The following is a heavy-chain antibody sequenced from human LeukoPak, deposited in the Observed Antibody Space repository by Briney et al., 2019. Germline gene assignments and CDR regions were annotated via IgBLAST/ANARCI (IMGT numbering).Heavy chain of an antibody. CDR1: GGSISSYY. D-gene: IGHD2-15*01. J-gene: IGHJ5*02. CDR2: IYYSGST. CDR3: ARGRGCSGGSCYSNWFDP. Sequence: SETLSLTCTVSGGSISSYYWSWIRQPPGKGLEWIGYIYYSGSTNYNPSLKSRVTISVDTSKNQFSLKLSSVTAAGTAVYYCARGRGCSGGSCYSNWFDPWGQGTLVTVSS. V-gene: IGHV4-59*01.